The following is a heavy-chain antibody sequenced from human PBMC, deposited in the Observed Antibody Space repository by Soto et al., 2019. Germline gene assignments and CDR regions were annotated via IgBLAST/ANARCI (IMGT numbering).Heavy chain of an antibody. CDR2: IKSNTDGGTT. V-gene: IGHV3-15*01. D-gene: IGHD2-8*01. CDR3: STDCIDRLVYETFDY. CDR1: GFTFSHAW. Sequence: EVQLVESGGGLVKPGGSLRVSCADSGFTFSHAWMSWVRQAPGKGLEWVGRIKSNTDGGTTDYAAPVKGRFTISRDDSKNTLYLQMNSLKTDDTAVYYCSTDCIDRLVYETFDYGGLGTLFTVSS. J-gene: IGHJ4*02.